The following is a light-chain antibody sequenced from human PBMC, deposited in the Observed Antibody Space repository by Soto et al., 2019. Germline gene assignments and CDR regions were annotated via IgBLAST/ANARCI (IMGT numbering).Light chain of an antibody. Sequence: QAVLTQPPSVSGAPGQRVTISCTGSSSNIGAGYDVHWYQQLPGAAPKLLIYVNSNRPSGVPDRFSGSKSGTSASLAITGLQAEDDADYYCQSYDSSLSVWVFGGGTKLTVL. V-gene: IGLV1-40*01. J-gene: IGLJ3*02. CDR2: VNS. CDR3: QSYDSSLSVWV. CDR1: SSNIGAGYD.